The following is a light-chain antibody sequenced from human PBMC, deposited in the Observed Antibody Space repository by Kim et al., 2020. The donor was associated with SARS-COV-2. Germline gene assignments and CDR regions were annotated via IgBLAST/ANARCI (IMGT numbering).Light chain of an antibody. V-gene: IGLV3-21*02. CDR1: DSGSQR. CDR3: QVWDSTSDHPWV. Sequence: PGQTASLPGGGEDSGSQRLHWCQQKPGQAPVLVIQNDSDRPSGISERFSGSNSGNTATLAISRVEADDEADYFCQVWDSTSDHPWVFGGGTQLTVL. J-gene: IGLJ3*02. CDR2: NDS.